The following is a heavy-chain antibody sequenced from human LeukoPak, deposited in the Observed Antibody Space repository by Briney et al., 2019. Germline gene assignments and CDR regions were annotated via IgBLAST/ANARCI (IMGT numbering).Heavy chain of an antibody. Sequence: ASVKVSCKASGYTFTGYYMHWVRQAPGQGLEWMGRINPNSGGTNYVQKFQGRVTMTRDTSISTAYMELSRLRSDDTAVYYCARSYGLAAAERIPDYWGQGTLVTVSS. J-gene: IGHJ4*02. CDR1: GYTFTGYY. CDR2: INPNSGGT. CDR3: ARSYGLAAAERIPDY. D-gene: IGHD6-13*01. V-gene: IGHV1-2*06.